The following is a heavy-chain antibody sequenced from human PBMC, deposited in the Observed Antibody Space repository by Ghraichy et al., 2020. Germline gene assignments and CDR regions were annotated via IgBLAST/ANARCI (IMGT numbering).Heavy chain of an antibody. Sequence: ASVKVSCKASGYTFTGYYMHWVRQAPGQGLEWMGWINPNSGGTNYAQKFQGRVTMTRDTSITTAYMEMSRLRSDDTAVYYCARLYYDRLSGYYGMDVWGQGTTVTVSS. D-gene: IGHD3-22*01. CDR1: GYTFTGYY. CDR2: INPNSGGT. CDR3: ARLYYDRLSGYYGMDV. V-gene: IGHV1-2*02. J-gene: IGHJ6*02.